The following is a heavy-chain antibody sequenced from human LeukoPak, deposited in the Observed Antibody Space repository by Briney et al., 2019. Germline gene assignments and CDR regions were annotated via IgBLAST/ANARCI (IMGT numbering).Heavy chain of an antibody. J-gene: IGHJ4*02. CDR1: GGSVSSGSYY. CDR3: ATRGEGIPSYGYVY. CDR2: IYYSGST. Sequence: SETLSLTCTVSGGSVSSGSYYWSWIRQPPGKGLEWIGYIYYSGSTNYNPSLKSRVTISVDTSKNQFSLKLSSVTAADTAVYYCATRGEGIPSYGYVYWGQGTLVTVSS. D-gene: IGHD5-18*01. V-gene: IGHV4-61*01.